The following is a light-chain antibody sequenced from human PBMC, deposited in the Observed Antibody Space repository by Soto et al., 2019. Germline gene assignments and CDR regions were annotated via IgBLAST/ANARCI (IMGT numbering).Light chain of an antibody. V-gene: IGKV3-20*01. CDR1: QSVSSSY. J-gene: IGKJ5*01. CDR3: QQYNNWPPIT. Sequence: EIVLTQSPGTLSLSPGERATLSCRASQSVSSSYLAWYQQKPGQAPRLLIYGASSRATGVADRFRGSGSGTDFTLTISRLEPEDFAVYYCQQYNNWPPITFGQGTRLEIK. CDR2: GAS.